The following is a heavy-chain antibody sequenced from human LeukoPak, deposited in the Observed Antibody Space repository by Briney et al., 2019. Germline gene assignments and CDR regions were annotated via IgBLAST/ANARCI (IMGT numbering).Heavy chain of an antibody. J-gene: IGHJ6*02. CDR3: AKHMRATNTYSFFGLDV. CDR1: GFTFKDYG. Sequence: GRSLRLSCAATGFTFKDYGMHWVRQPPGKGQEWVSSINWNGGGTDYADSVKGRFTISRDNAKNSLYLQLSSLRPEDTALYYCAKHMRATNTYSFFGLDVWGQGTTVTVSS. CDR2: INWNGGGT. D-gene: IGHD1-26*01. V-gene: IGHV3-9*01.